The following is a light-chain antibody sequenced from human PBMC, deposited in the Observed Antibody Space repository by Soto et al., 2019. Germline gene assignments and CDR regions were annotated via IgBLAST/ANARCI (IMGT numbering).Light chain of an antibody. CDR1: QGVSSSY. Sequence: EIVLTQSPGTLSLSPGERVTLSCRASQGVSSSYLAWYQQKPGQAPRLLIYGASSRATEIPDRFSGSRSGTDFSLTISRLDPEDFAVYYCHQYGSSPRHTFGQGTKLEIK. CDR2: GAS. CDR3: HQYGSSPRHT. J-gene: IGKJ2*01. V-gene: IGKV3-20*01.